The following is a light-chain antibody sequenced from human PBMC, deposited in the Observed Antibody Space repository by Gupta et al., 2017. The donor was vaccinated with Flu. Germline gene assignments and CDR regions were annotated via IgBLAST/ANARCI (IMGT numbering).Light chain of an antibody. Sequence: DIQMTQSPSSVFASVGDRVTITCRASQGVDKYLAWYQQKPGEAPNLLIYTTSTLQTGVPSRFSGSASGPDFTLTITSLQPEDSATYYCQQANSWPITFGPGTRLEIK. CDR2: TTS. CDR1: QGVDKY. V-gene: IGKV1-12*01. J-gene: IGKJ5*01. CDR3: QQANSWPIT.